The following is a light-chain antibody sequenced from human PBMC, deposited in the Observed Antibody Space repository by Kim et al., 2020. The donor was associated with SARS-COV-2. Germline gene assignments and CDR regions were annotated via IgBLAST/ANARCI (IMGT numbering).Light chain of an antibody. V-gene: IGLV2-14*03. J-gene: IGLJ3*02. Sequence: QSVLTQPASVSGSPGQSITISCSGSTSDVGDYRYVSWYRQYPGKAPKLMIYDVTKRPSGVSNRFSGSKSANAASLIISGLQPEDEADYYCSSYTGSSTLFGGGTQLTVL. CDR1: TSDVGDYRY. CDR2: DVT. CDR3: SSYTGSSTL.